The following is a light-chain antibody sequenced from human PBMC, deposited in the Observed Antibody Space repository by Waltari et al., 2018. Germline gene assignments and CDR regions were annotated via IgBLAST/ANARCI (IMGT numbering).Light chain of an antibody. CDR1: VANLGSNY. CDR2: RNN. J-gene: IGLJ1*01. Sequence: QSVLTQPPSVSGTPGQRVSISCSGSVANLGSNYLYWYQHLPGTAPKLLIYRNNQRPSGVPDRFCAAKYGHSASLAISGLRSEDEAVYYCASWDDSHYVFGSGTEVTVL. CDR3: ASWDDSHYV. V-gene: IGLV1-47*01.